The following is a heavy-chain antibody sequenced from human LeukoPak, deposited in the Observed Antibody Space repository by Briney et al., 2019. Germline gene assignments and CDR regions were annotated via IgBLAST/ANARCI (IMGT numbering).Heavy chain of an antibody. CDR3: ARGDSYGSGSYLYYFDY. V-gene: IGHV4-4*07. J-gene: IGHJ4*02. CDR1: GGSISSYY. Sequence: PSETLSLTCTVSGGSISSYYWSWIRQPAGKGLEWIGRIYTSGSTNYNPSLKSRVTISVDTSKNQFSLKLSSVTAADTAVYYCARGDSYGSGSYLYYFDYWGQGTLVTVSS. D-gene: IGHD3-10*01. CDR2: IYTSGST.